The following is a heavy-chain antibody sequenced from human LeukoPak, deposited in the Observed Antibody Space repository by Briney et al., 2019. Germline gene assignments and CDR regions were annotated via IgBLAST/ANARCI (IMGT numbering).Heavy chain of an antibody. V-gene: IGHV1-2*02. CDR2: IDLNSGGT. CDR3: ARDGSFDI. Sequence: ASVKVSCKASGYTFTGYYMHWVRQAPGQGLEWMGWIDLNSGGTNYAQKFQDRVTMTRDTSISIAYMELSRMRSDDTAMYYCARDGSFDIWGQGTMVTVSS. J-gene: IGHJ3*02. CDR1: GYTFTGYY. D-gene: IGHD3-10*01.